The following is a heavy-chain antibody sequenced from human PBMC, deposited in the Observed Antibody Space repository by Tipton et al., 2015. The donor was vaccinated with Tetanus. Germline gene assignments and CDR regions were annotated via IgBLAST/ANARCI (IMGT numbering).Heavy chain of an antibody. V-gene: IGHV4-34*01. J-gene: IGHJ3*01. D-gene: IGHD5-24*01. CDR3: ARGGRDAYNNPLGAFDV. CDR2: ISHSGSS. CDR1: GGSFSLYY. Sequence: TLSLTCTVSGGSFSLYYWNWVRQSPGKGLEGIGEISHSGSSSYSPSLKSRVTISVDTSKNHFSLRLRSVAAADTAVYYCARGGRDAYNNPLGAFDVWGRGTTVTVSS.